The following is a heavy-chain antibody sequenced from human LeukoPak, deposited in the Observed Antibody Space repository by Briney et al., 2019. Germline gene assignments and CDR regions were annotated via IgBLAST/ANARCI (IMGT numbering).Heavy chain of an antibody. CDR3: ARGDWWEAGVLFC. D-gene: IGHD2-8*02. CDR2: ISSSGSTI. Sequence: SGGSLRLSCAASGSTFSDYYMSWIRQAPGKGLEWVSYISSSGSTIYYADSVKGRFTISRDNAKNSLYLQMNSLRAEDTAVYYCARGDWWEAGVLFCWGQGTLVTVSS. V-gene: IGHV3-11*01. J-gene: IGHJ4*02. CDR1: GSTFSDYY.